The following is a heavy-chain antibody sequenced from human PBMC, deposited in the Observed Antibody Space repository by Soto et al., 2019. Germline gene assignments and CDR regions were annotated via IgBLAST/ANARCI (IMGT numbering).Heavy chain of an antibody. J-gene: IGHJ5*02. Sequence: ASVKVSCKASGYTFTSYYMHWVRQAPGQGLEWMGIINPSGGSTSYAQKLQGRVTMTTDTSTSTAYMELRSLRSDDTAVYYCARSPPFSYYGSGSNWFDPWGQGTLVTVSS. D-gene: IGHD3-10*01. CDR1: GYTFTSYY. CDR3: ARSPPFSYYGSGSNWFDP. CDR2: INPSGGST. V-gene: IGHV1-46*01.